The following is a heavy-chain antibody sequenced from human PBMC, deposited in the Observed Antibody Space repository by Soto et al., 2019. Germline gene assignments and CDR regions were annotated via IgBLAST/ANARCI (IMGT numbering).Heavy chain of an antibody. CDR3: APLPFGVVTDYFDY. CDR1: GGSFSGYY. J-gene: IGHJ4*02. CDR2: INHSGST. D-gene: IGHD3-3*01. Sequence: SETLSLTCAVYGGSFSGYYWSWIRQPPGKGLERIGEINHSGSTNYNPSLKSRVTISVDTSKNQFSLKLSSVTAADTAVYYCAPLPFGVVTDYFDYWGQGTLVTVSS. V-gene: IGHV4-34*01.